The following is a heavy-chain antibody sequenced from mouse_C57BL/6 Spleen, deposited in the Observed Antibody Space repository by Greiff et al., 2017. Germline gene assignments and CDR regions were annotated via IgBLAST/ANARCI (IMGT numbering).Heavy chain of an antibody. CDR2: IYPRSGNT. D-gene: IGHD1-1*01. CDR3: ARRDYGSSDGEDYAMDY. V-gene: IGHV1-81*01. J-gene: IGHJ4*01. Sequence: VQLQQSGAELARPGASVKLSCKASGYTFTSYGISWVKQRTGQGLEWIGEIYPRSGNTYYNAKFKGKATLTADKSSSTASLELRSLTSEDSAGYFCARRDYGSSDGEDYAMDYWGQGTSVTVAS. CDR1: GYTFTSYG.